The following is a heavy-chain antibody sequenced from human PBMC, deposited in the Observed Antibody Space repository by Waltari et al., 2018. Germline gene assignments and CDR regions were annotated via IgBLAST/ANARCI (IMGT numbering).Heavy chain of an antibody. Sequence: EEQLLQSGGGLVQPGGSLRLSCAASGFTFTTYAMSWFRQAPGKGRGLVSAFMGRDGGGYYADSVKGRFTISSDNSRNTLYLQMNSLRAEDTAVYYCAKLRDYGTTWAGAFDCWGQGTLVTVSS. V-gene: IGHV3-23*01. D-gene: IGHD3-10*01. CDR2: FMGRDGGG. CDR1: GFTFTTYA. CDR3: AKLRDYGTTWAGAFDC. J-gene: IGHJ4*02.